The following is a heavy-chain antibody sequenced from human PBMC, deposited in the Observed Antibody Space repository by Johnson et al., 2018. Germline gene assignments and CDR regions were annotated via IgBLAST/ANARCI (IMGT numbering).Heavy chain of an antibody. CDR2: ISYDGSNK. D-gene: IGHD2-15*01. Sequence: QVQLVESGGGVVQPGRSLRLSCAASGFTFSSYAMHWVRQAPGKGLEWVAVISYDGSNKYYAGSVKGRFTISRENAKNSLYLQMNSLEAGDTAVYYCARADIIVDDGMDVWGRGTTVTVSS. CDR1: GFTFSSYA. J-gene: IGHJ6*02. V-gene: IGHV3-30*14. CDR3: ARADIIVDDGMDV.